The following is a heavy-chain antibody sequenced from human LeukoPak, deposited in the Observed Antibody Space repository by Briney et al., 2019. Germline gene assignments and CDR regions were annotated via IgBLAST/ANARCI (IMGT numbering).Heavy chain of an antibody. CDR1: GFIFDDYA. J-gene: IGHJ4*02. CDR3: ARGDILTTRQLDS. D-gene: IGHD3-9*01. V-gene: IGHV3-9*01. Sequence: PGVSLRLSCAASGFIFDDYAMHWVRRTPGKGLQWVSGITRNNAVIGYVDSVKGRFTISRGSAKNSLYLQMDSLRPDDTAFYYCARGDILTTRQLDSWGLGTLVTVSS. CDR2: ITRNNAVI.